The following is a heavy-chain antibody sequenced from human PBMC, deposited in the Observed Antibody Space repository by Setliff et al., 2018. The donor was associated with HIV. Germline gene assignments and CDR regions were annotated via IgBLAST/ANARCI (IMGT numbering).Heavy chain of an antibody. D-gene: IGHD3-10*01. CDR2: IFSSGST. V-gene: IGHV4-4*09. J-gene: IGHJ5*02. CDR1: GGSISSYC. Sequence: SETLSLTCTVSGGSISSYCWNWIRQSPGGGLEWIGFIFSSGSTKYNPSLQSRVTRSIDTSKNQFSLKLTSVTAAATAGYYCARRIDNSGSFPDKNWFDTWGQGSLVTVSS. CDR3: ARRIDNSGSFPDKNWFDT.